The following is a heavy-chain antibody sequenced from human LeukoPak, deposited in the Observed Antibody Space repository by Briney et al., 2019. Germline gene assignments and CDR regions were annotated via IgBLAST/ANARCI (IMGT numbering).Heavy chain of an antibody. Sequence: GRSLRLSCAASGFTFSSYAMSWVRQAPGKGLEWVSAISGSGGSTYYADSVKGRFTISRDNSKNTLYLQMNSLRAEDTAVYYCAKATDYYDSSGYYHRPDYWGQGTLVTVSS. CDR2: ISGSGGST. CDR1: GFTFSSYA. J-gene: IGHJ4*02. D-gene: IGHD3-22*01. V-gene: IGHV3-23*01. CDR3: AKATDYYDSSGYYHRPDY.